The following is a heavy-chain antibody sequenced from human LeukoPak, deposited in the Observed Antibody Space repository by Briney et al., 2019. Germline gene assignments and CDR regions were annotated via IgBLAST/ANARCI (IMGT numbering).Heavy chain of an antibody. V-gene: IGHV4-30-2*01. CDR3: ARSPGVIPYYFDY. CDR1: GGSISSGGYS. D-gene: IGHD3-10*01. J-gene: IGHJ4*02. CDR2: IYHSGST. Sequence: SQTLSLTCAVSGGSISSGGYSWSWIRQPPGKGLEWIVYIYHSGSTYYNPSLKSRVTISVDRSKNQFSLKLSSVTAADTAVYYCARSPGVIPYYFDYWGQGTLVTVSS.